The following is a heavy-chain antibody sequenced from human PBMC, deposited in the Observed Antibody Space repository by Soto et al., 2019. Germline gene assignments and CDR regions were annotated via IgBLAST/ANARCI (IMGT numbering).Heavy chain of an antibody. CDR3: AREGTWGGFLNWFDP. CDR2: ISSSSSTI. V-gene: IGHV3-48*02. J-gene: IGHJ5*02. D-gene: IGHD7-27*01. CDR1: GFTFSSYS. Sequence: EVQLVESGGGLVQPGGSLRLSCAASGFTFSSYSMNWVRQAPGKGLEWVSYISSSSSTIYYADSVKGRFTISRDNAKNSLYLQMNSLRDEDTAVYYCAREGTWGGFLNWFDPWGQGTLVTVSS.